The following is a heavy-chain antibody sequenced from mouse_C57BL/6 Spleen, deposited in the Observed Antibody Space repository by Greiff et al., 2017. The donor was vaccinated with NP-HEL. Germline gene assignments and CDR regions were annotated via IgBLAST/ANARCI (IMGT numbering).Heavy chain of an antibody. CDR2: IRNKANGYTT. D-gene: IGHD1-1*01. CDR1: GFTFTDYY. CDR3: ARSYYYGSSSFAY. V-gene: IGHV7-3*01. Sequence: EVMLVESGGGLVQPGGSLSLSCAASGFTFTDYYMSWVRQPPGKALEWLGFIRNKANGYTTEYSASVKGRFTISRDNSQSIIYLQMNALRADDSATYYCARSYYYGSSSFAYWGQGTLVTVSA. J-gene: IGHJ3*01.